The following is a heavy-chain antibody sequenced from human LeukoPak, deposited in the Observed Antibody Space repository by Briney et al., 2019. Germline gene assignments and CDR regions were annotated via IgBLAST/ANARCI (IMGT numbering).Heavy chain of an antibody. D-gene: IGHD3-16*01. J-gene: IGHJ4*02. CDR2: ISYDGSIQ. CDR3: ARERGKGRTRNFDY. Sequence: GGSLRLSCAASGFAFSSYFVHWVRQAPGKGLGWVTTISYDGSIQYYSDSVKGRFTISRDNSKNTLYLQMNSLKPEDTAMYYCARERGKGRTRNFDYWGQGTLVTVSS. CDR1: GFAFSSYF. V-gene: IGHV3-30-3*01.